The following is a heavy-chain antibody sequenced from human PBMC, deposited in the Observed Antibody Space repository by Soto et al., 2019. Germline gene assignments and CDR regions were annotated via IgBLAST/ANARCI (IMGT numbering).Heavy chain of an antibody. J-gene: IGHJ6*02. CDR1: GFTFSSYA. D-gene: IGHD6-6*01. Sequence: LRLSCAASGFTFSSYAMSWVRQAPGKGLAWVSGISGSGGRTYYADSVKGRFTISRDNPKNTLYLQMNSLKAEDTAIYYCARGEIAARRDYYYGLEVWGQGTTVTVSS. CDR2: ISGSGGRT. V-gene: IGHV3-23*01. CDR3: ARGEIAARRDYYYGLEV.